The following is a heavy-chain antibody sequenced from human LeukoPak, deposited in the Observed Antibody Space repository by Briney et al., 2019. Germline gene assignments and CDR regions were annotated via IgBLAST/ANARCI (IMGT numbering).Heavy chain of an antibody. Sequence: GGSLRLSCAASGFTFSSYAMSSVRQAPGKGLEWVSAFSCSGGDTYYAASVKGRFTISRDNSKNTLYLQMNSLRAEDTAVYCCAKSGYNGFDYWGQGTLVTVSS. CDR1: GFTFSSYA. CDR2: FSCSGGDT. V-gene: IGHV3-23*01. CDR3: AKSGYNGFDY. D-gene: IGHD5-24*01. J-gene: IGHJ4*02.